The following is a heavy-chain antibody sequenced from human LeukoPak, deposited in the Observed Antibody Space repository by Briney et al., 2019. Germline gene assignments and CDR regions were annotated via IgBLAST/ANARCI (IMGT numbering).Heavy chain of an antibody. CDR2: ISAYNGNT. Sequence: ASVKVSCKASGGTFSSYAISWVRQAPGQGLEWMGWISAYNGNTNYAQKLQGRVTMTTDTSTSTAYMELRSLRSDDTAVYYCAREDPLWFGIDYWGQGTLVTVSS. CDR3: AREDPLWFGIDY. V-gene: IGHV1-18*01. J-gene: IGHJ4*02. CDR1: GGTFSSYA. D-gene: IGHD3-10*01.